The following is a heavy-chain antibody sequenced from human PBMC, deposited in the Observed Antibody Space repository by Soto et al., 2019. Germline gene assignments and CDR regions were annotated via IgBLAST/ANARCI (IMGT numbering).Heavy chain of an antibody. CDR3: ARDGKKYYDFWSGYKHYGMDV. Sequence: ASVKVSCKASGYTFTGYYMHWVRQAPGQGLEWMGWINPNSGGTNYAQKFQGWVTMTRDTSISTAYMELSRLRSDDTAVYYCARDGKKYYDFWSGYKHYGMDVWGEGTTVTVSS. V-gene: IGHV1-2*04. J-gene: IGHJ6*04. CDR1: GYTFTGYY. D-gene: IGHD3-3*01. CDR2: INPNSGGT.